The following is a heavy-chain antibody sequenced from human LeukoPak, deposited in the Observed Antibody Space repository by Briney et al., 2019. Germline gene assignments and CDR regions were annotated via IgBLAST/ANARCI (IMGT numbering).Heavy chain of an antibody. CDR3: ARGKGATNHYYYYMDV. CDR2: IIPIFGTA. D-gene: IGHD1-26*01. V-gene: IGHV1-69*05. J-gene: IGHJ6*03. CDR1: GGTFSSYA. Sequence: GASVKVSCKASGGTFSSYAISWVRQAPGQGLEWMGGIIPIFGTANYAQKFQGRVTITTDESTSTAYMELSSLRSEDTAVYYCARGKGATNHYYYYMDVWGKRTTVTVSS.